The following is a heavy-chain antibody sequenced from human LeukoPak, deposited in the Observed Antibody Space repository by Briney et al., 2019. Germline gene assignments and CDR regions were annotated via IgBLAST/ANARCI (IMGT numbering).Heavy chain of an antibody. CDR2: INPNGGGT. CDR3: ARGGGLGYGDY. CDR1: GYSFIGYY. J-gene: IGHJ4*02. V-gene: IGHV1-2*02. Sequence: ASVKVSCKASGYSFIGYYIHWVRQAPGQGPEWMGWINPNGGGTNYAQKFQGRVTMTRDTSISTAYMELSRLRSDDTAVYYCARGGGLGYGDYWGQGTLVTVSS. D-gene: IGHD5-12*01.